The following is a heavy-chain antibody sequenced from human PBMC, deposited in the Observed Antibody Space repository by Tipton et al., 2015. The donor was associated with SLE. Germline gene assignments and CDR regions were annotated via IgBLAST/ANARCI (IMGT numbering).Heavy chain of an antibody. V-gene: IGHV4-61*09. CDR1: GASVNSGSYY. Sequence: TLSLTCNVSGASVNSGSYYWSWIRQPAGRGLEWIGHIFTSGSTNYNPSLESRVTISLDTSKNHVSLKLSSVTAADTAVYYCARDVGGYNTGWFPYYFDYWGQGTLVTVSS. CDR3: ARDVGGYNTGWFPYYFDY. J-gene: IGHJ4*02. D-gene: IGHD2-8*02. CDR2: IFTSGST.